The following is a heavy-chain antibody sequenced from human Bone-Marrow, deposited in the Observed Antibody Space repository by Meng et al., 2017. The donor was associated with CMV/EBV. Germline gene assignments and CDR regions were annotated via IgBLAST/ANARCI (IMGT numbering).Heavy chain of an antibody. D-gene: IGHD3-22*01. J-gene: IGHJ3*02. CDR1: GYTFTSYG. Sequence: ASVKVSCKASGYTFTSYGISWVRQAPGQGLEWMGIINPSGGSTSYAQKFQGRVTMTRDTSTSTVYMELSSLRSEDTAVYYCAGRGSSGYLGAFDIWGQGTMVTVSS. CDR2: INPSGGST. CDR3: AGRGSSGYLGAFDI. V-gene: IGHV1-46*01.